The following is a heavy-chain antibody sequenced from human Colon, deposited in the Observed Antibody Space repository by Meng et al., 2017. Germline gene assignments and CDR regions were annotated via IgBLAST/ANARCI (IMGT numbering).Heavy chain of an antibody. J-gene: IGHJ4*02. D-gene: IGHD4-23*01. V-gene: IGHV3-33*01. Sequence: AQLGGAGGGVVQPGRALLVSCVASGFHLRTYGMHWVRQAPGKGLEWLAVIWYDGSNKYYADSVKGRFTVSRDNPKNTVYLHMNSLRAEDTAVYYCARDDGVNSAVYWGQGTLVTVSS. CDR1: GFHLRTYG. CDR2: IWYDGSNK. CDR3: ARDDGVNSAVY.